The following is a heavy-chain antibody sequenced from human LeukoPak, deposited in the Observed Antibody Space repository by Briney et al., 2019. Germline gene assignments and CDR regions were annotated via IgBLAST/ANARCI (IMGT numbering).Heavy chain of an antibody. D-gene: IGHD2-15*01. CDR2: ISWNSGSI. V-gene: IGHV3-9*01. J-gene: IGHJ3*02. Sequence: PGRSLRLSCAASGFTFDDYAMHWVRQAPGKGLEWVSGISWNSGSIGYADSVKGRFTISRDNAKNSLYLQMNSLRAEDTALYYCAKDSGTKAGVAFDIWGQGTMVTVSS. CDR1: GFTFDDYA. CDR3: AKDSGTKAGVAFDI.